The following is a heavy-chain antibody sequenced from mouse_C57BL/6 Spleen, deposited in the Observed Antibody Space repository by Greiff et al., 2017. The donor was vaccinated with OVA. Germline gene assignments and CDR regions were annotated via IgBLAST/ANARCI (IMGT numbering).Heavy chain of an antibody. V-gene: IGHV3-8*01. Sequence: DVKLQESGPGLAKPSQTLSLTCSVTGYSITSDYWNWIRKFPGNKLEYMGYISYSGSTYYNPSLKSRISITRDTSKNQYYLQLNSVTTEDTATYYCARLRSYGSSYDYAMDYWGQGTSVTVSS. CDR3: ARLRSYGSSYDYAMDY. D-gene: IGHD1-1*01. CDR1: GYSITSDY. CDR2: ISYSGST. J-gene: IGHJ4*01.